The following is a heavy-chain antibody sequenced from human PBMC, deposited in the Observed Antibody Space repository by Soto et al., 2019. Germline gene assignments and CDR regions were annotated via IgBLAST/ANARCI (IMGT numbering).Heavy chain of an antibody. CDR3: ARDSYKVPAAIGVGGGEAFDI. CDR2: IIPIFGTA. V-gene: IGHV1-69*06. Sequence: QVQLVQSGAEVKKPGSSVKVSCKASGGTFSSYAISWVRQAPGQGLEWMGGIIPIFGTANYAQKFQGRVTITADKSTSTAYMELSSLRSEDTAVYYCARDSYKVPAAIGVGGGEAFDIWGQGTMVTVSS. J-gene: IGHJ3*02. CDR1: GGTFSSYA. D-gene: IGHD2-2*01.